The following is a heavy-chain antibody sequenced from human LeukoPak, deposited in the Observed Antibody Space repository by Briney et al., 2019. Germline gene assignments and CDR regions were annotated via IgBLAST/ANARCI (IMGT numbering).Heavy chain of an antibody. J-gene: IGHJ4*02. V-gene: IGHV3-74*01. Sequence: PGGSLRLSCAASGFTFSSYWMHWVRQAPGKGLVWVSRINSDGSSTSYADSVKGRFTISRDNAKNTLYLQMNSLRAEDTAVYYCARVGELGGNSADFDYWGQGTLVTVSS. CDR2: INSDGSST. D-gene: IGHD4-23*01. CDR1: GFTFSSYW. CDR3: ARVGELGGNSADFDY.